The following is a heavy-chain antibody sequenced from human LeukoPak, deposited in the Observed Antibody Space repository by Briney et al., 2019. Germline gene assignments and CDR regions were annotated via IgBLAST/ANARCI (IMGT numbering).Heavy chain of an antibody. J-gene: IGHJ3*02. D-gene: IGHD6-13*01. Sequence: GGSLRLSCAASGFTFSSYCMNWVRQAPGKGLEWVSSISSSSSYIYYADSVKGRFTISRDNAKNSLYLQMNSLRAEDTAVYYCARDSRIGGSSHGTSAFDIWGQGTMVTVSS. CDR1: GFTFSSYC. CDR2: ISSSSSYI. V-gene: IGHV3-21*01. CDR3: ARDSRIGGSSHGTSAFDI.